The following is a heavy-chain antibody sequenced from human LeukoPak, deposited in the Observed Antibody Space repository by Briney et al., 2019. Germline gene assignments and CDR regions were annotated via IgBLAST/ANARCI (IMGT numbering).Heavy chain of an antibody. CDR2: ISYDGSSK. CDR1: GFTFSSYA. V-gene: IGHV3-30-3*01. CDR3: ARDLKAYIVVVVAATLGY. D-gene: IGHD2-15*01. J-gene: IGHJ4*02. Sequence: GGSLRLSCAASGFTFSSYAMHWVRQAPGKGLEWVAVISYDGSSKYYADSVKGRFTISRDNSKNTLYLQMNSLRAEDTAVYYCARDLKAYIVVVVAATLGYWGQGTLVTVSS.